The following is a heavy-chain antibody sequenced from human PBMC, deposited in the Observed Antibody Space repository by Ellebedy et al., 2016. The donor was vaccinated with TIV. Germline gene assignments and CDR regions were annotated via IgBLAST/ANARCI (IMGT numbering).Heavy chain of an antibody. Sequence: PGGSLRLSCAASGFTFSNYALHWVRQAPGKGLEWVASVSFDGTDKYYADSVKGRFTIARDNSKNLLCRQMNSLRGEDTAVYYCAKFPNRRALPPYYVDYWGQGTLVTVSS. CDR1: GFTFSNYA. D-gene: IGHD3-16*01. J-gene: IGHJ4*02. V-gene: IGHV3-30*01. CDR3: AKFPNRRALPPYYVDY. CDR2: VSFDGTDK.